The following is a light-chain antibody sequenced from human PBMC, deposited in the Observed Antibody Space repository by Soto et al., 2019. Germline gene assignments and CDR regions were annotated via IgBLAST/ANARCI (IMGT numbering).Light chain of an antibody. CDR2: VNSDGSH. CDR1: SSHRSYA. Sequence: QLVLSQSPSASASLGASVKLTCTLSSSHRSYAIAWHQQQPAKGPRYLMRVNSDGSHSKVDGVPDRFSGSSSGAERYLTISRLQSEDEADYYCQTWGTGIRVFGGGTKLTVL. V-gene: IGLV4-69*01. CDR3: QTWGTGIRV. J-gene: IGLJ3*02.